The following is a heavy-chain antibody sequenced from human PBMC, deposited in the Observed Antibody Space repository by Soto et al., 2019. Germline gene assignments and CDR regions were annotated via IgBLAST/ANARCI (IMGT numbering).Heavy chain of an antibody. V-gene: IGHV5-51*01. J-gene: IGHJ6*02. CDR1: GYSFTSYW. CDR3: ARLSDMSSSQYYYYYGMDV. D-gene: IGHD6-6*01. Sequence: GESLKISCKGSGYSFTSYWIGWVRQMPGKGLEWMGIIYPGDSDTNYSPSFQGQVIISADKSISTAYLQWSSLKASDTAMYYCARLSDMSSSQYYYYYGMDVWGQGTTVTVSS. CDR2: IYPGDSDT.